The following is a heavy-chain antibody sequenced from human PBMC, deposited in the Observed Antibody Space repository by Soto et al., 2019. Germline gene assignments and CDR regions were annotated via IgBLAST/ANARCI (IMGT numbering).Heavy chain of an antibody. D-gene: IGHD3-3*01. CDR1: GGSISSSSYY. CDR2: IYYSGST. Sequence: QLQLQESGPGLVKPSETLSLTCTVSGGSISSSSYYWGWIRQPPGKGLEWIGSIYYSGSTYYNPSLKSRVTISVDTSKNQFSLKLSSVTAADTAVYYCACTYYDFWSGYHPGGFYFDYWGQGTLVTVSS. CDR3: ACTYYDFWSGYHPGGFYFDY. J-gene: IGHJ4*02. V-gene: IGHV4-39*01.